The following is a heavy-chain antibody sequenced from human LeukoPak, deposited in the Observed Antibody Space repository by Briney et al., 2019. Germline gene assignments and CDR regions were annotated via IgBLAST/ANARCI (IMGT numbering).Heavy chain of an antibody. V-gene: IGHV3-23*01. CDR2: ISGSGGST. J-gene: IGHJ6*02. D-gene: IGHD3-22*01. CDR3: AKDKRYYDSSGSPYYYYGMDV. CDR1: GFTFSSYA. Sequence: PGGSLRLSCAASGFTFSSYAMSWVRQAPGKGLEWVSAISGSGGSTYYADSVKGRFTISRDNSKNTLHLQMNSLRAEDTAVYYCAKDKRYYDSSGSPYYYYGMDVWGQGTTVTVSS.